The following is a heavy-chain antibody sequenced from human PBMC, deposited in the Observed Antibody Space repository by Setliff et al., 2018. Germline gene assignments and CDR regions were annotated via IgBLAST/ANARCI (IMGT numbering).Heavy chain of an antibody. Sequence: SETLSLTCTASGGSISSRNYYWGWIRQPPGKGLEWIGSIYYSGSTYYNPSLKSRITISVDTSKNQFSLKLSSVTAADTAVYYCARRVAVAGGYFDLWGRGTLVTVSS. CDR1: GGSISSRNYY. J-gene: IGHJ2*01. V-gene: IGHV4-39*01. CDR3: ARRVAVAGGYFDL. D-gene: IGHD6-19*01. CDR2: IYYSGST.